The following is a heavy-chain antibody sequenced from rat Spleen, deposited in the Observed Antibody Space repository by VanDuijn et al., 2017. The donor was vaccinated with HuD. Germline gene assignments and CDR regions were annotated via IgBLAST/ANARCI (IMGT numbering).Heavy chain of an antibody. J-gene: IGHJ4*01. V-gene: IGHV5S10*01. Sequence: EVQLVESGGGLVQPGRSLKLSCSASGFTFSDYNMAWVRQAPTKGLEWVATINYDGSNTYYRDSVKGRFTISTDNAKSTLYLQMDSLRSEDTATYYCARRKQLYYYVMDAWGQGVSVTVSS. CDR2: INYDGSNT. CDR3: ARRKQLYYYVMDA. CDR1: GFTFSDYN. D-gene: IGHD1-2*01.